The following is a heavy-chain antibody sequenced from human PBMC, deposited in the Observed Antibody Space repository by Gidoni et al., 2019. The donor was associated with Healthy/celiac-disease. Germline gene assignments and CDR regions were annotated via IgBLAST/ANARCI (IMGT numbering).Heavy chain of an antibody. J-gene: IGHJ4*02. Sequence: EVQLVESGGGLVKPGGSLRLSCAASGFTFSNAWMSCVRQAPGKGLEWVGRIKSKTDGGPTDYAAPVKGRFTISRDDSKNTLYLQMNSLKTEDTAVYYCTINYGERHYWGQGTLVTVSA. D-gene: IGHD4-17*01. CDR2: IKSKTDGGPT. CDR1: GFTFSNAW. V-gene: IGHV3-15*01. CDR3: TINYGERHY.